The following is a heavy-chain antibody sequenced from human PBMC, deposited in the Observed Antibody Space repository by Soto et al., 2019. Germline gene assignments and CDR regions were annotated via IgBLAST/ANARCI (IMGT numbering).Heavy chain of an antibody. CDR2: ISYDGSEK. V-gene: IGHV3-30*18. D-gene: IGHD3-9*01. CDR3: AKSPNFDWLSHFDY. J-gene: IGHJ4*02. CDR1: GFTFSSYS. Sequence: GGSLRLSCAASGFTFSSYSMNWVRQAPGKGLEWVAVISYDGSEKYYVDSVKGRFTISKDNSKNTLYLQMNSLRPEDTAVYYCAKSPNFDWLSHFDYWGQGTLVTVSS.